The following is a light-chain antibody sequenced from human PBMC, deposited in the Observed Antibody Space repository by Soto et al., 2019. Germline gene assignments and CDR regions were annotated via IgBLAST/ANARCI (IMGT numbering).Light chain of an antibody. CDR2: SNS. J-gene: IGLJ2*01. CDR1: NSNIGANT. Sequence: QSVLTQPPSASGTPGQRVTISCPGSNSNIGANTVNWYQHLPGTAPKLLIYSNSQRPSGVPDRFSGSKSGTSASLAISGLQSEDEADYYCAAWDDSLNGVVFGGGTQLTVL. CDR3: AAWDDSLNGVV. V-gene: IGLV1-44*01.